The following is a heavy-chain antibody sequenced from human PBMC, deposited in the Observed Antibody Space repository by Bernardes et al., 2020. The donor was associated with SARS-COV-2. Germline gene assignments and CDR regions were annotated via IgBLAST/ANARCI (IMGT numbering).Heavy chain of an antibody. Sequence: GGSLRLSCAASGFTFSSYAMSWVRQAPGKGLEWVSAISGSGGSTYYADSVKGRFTISRDNSKNTLYLQMNSLRAEDTAVYYCARGDRGVIKPPGMDVWGQGTTVTVSS. CDR2: ISGSGGST. J-gene: IGHJ6*02. CDR3: ARGDRGVIKPPGMDV. D-gene: IGHD3-10*01. V-gene: IGHV3-23*01. CDR1: GFTFSSYA.